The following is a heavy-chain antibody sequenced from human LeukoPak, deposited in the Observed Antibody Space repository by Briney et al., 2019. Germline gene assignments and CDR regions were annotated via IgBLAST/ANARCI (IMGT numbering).Heavy chain of an antibody. J-gene: IGHJ5*01. Sequence: SETLSLTCTVSDYSLTSAYYWGWIRQPPGKGLEWIGSTYHNGDTYYSPSLKSRVTISIDTSKNQFSLSLTSVTAADTAVYYCARVPQWKVNWFDTWGRGTLVTVSS. CDR3: ARVPQWKVNWFDT. V-gene: IGHV4-38-2*02. D-gene: IGHD6-19*01. CDR2: TYHNGDT. CDR1: DYSLTSAYY.